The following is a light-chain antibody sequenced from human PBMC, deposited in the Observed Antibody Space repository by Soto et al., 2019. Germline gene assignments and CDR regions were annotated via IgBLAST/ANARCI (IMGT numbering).Light chain of an antibody. CDR2: GAS. CDR3: QHYATYPLT. CDR1: QTVRSNF. Sequence: DIVLTQSPGTLSLSPGERATLSCRASQTVRSNFLAWYQRKPGQTPRLLIYGASSRATGIPDRFSGSGSGTDFTLTISRLDPEDFAVYYCQHYATYPLTFGGGTKVEI. V-gene: IGKV3-20*01. J-gene: IGKJ4*01.